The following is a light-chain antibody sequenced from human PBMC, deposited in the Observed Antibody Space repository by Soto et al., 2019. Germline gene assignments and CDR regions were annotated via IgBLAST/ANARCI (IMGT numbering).Light chain of an antibody. CDR3: GSITRSSTSV. CDR2: DVT. Sequence: QSLLSQPASVSGSPGQSISMSCTGTSSDVGGFEYVSWYQHQPGKAPKLIIYDVTKRPSGVSNRFSGYKSGNTASLTISGIQAEDEGDYYCGSITRSSTSVFGTGTKVTV. CDR1: SSDVGGFEY. V-gene: IGLV2-14*01. J-gene: IGLJ1*01.